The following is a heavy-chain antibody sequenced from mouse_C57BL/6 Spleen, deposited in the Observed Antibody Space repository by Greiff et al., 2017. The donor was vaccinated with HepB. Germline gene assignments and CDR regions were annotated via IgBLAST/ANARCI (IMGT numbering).Heavy chain of an antibody. Sequence: QVQLKQSGAELVKPGASVKMSCKASGYTFTSYWITWVKQRPGQGLEWIGDIYPGSGSTNYNEKFKSKATLTVDTSSSTAYMQLSSLTSEDSAVYYCAREAPYYGSSYGDYWGQGTTLTVSS. D-gene: IGHD1-1*01. CDR3: AREAPYYGSSYGDY. J-gene: IGHJ2*01. CDR2: IYPGSGST. V-gene: IGHV1-55*01. CDR1: GYTFTSYW.